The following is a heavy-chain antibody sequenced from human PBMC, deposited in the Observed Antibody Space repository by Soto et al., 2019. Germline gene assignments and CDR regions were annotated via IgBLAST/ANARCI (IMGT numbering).Heavy chain of an antibody. D-gene: IGHD6-6*01. CDR1: GDRAARNSPS. Sequence: HTLLRTGAISGDRAARNSPSRNWIRQSPTSGLEWLGRTYYRSKWYNDYAVSVKSRITINPDTSKNQFSLQLNSVTPEDTAVYYCARVKSIAFGATSGLMMPAAFESWARGTSDTVS. CDR3: ARVKSIAFGATSGLMMPAAFES. V-gene: IGHV6-1*01. J-gene: IGHJ3*02. CDR2: TYYRSKWYN.